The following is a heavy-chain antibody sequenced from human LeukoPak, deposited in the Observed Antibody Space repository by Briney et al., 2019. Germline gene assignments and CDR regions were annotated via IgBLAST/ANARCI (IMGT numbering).Heavy chain of an antibody. J-gene: IGHJ4*02. CDR3: ARGRNIEMTTMSGGSDY. CDR2: INPNSGGT. V-gene: IGHV1-2*02. D-gene: IGHD5-24*01. CDR1: GYTFTGYY. Sequence: ASVKVSCKASGYTFTGYYMHWVQQAPGQGLEWMGWINPNSGGTNYAQKFQGRVTMTRDTSISTAYMELSRLRSDDTAVYYCARGRNIEMTTMSGGSDYWGQGTLVTVSS.